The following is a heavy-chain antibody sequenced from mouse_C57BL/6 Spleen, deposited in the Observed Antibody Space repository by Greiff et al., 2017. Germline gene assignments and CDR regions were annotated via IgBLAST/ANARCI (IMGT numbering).Heavy chain of an antibody. J-gene: IGHJ1*03. Sequence: VQLKESGGGLVKPGGSLKLSCAASGFTFSDYGMHWVRQAPEKGLEWVAYISSGSSTIYYADTVKGRFTISRDNAKNTLFLQMTSRRSEDTAMYYCARNYGNWYFDVWGTGTTVTVSS. CDR1: GFTFSDYG. CDR3: ARNYGNWYFDV. V-gene: IGHV5-17*01. D-gene: IGHD2-1*01. CDR2: ISSGSSTI.